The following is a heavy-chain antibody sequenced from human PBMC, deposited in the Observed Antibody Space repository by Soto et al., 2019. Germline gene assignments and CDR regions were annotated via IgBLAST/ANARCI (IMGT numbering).Heavy chain of an antibody. CDR1: GFTFSSYG. D-gene: IGHD6-19*01. Sequence: AETLRLSCAASGFTFSSYGMHWVRQAPRKGLEWVAVLSSDGSNEYYEDSVKGRFTISRDNSKNTLYLQMNSLRAEDTANYYCAKDPYSRGNSYFDYWGQGTLVTVSS. J-gene: IGHJ4*02. V-gene: IGHV3-30*18. CDR2: LSSDGSNE. CDR3: AKDPYSRGNSYFDY.